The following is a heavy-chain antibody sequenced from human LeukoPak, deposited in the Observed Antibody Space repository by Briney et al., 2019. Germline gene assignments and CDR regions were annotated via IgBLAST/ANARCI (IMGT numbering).Heavy chain of an antibody. D-gene: IGHD2/OR15-2a*01. Sequence: GGSLGLSCVASGFNFNNNWMAWVRQAPGKGPELVAHINHDGRYTGYVDSVKGRFTISRDNAKSSLYLQLNSLRAEDTAMYYCAKYLSRAFDCWGQGSMITVSS. J-gene: IGHJ4*02. CDR3: AKYLSRAFDC. CDR1: GFNFNNNW. CDR2: INHDGRYT. V-gene: IGHV3-7*01.